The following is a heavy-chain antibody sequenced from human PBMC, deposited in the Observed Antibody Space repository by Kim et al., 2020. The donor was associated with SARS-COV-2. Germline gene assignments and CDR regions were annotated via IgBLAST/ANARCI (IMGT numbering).Heavy chain of an antibody. Sequence: YADAVKGRFPISRDNSQNRLYLQMNGLRAGDTAVYYCAKGSGSYYSYFDYWGQGTLVTVSS. J-gene: IGHJ4*02. V-gene: IGHV3-30*02. D-gene: IGHD3-10*01. CDR3: AKGSGSYYSYFDY.